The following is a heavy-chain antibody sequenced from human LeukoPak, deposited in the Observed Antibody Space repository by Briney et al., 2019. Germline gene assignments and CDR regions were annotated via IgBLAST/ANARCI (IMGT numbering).Heavy chain of an antibody. V-gene: IGHV3-30*03. D-gene: IGHD2-21*01. J-gene: IGHJ4*02. Sequence: GGSLRLSCAASGFTFSGYGMNWVRQAPGKGLEWVAITSYDGSEKYYADSVKGRFTISRDNSKNTLYLQMNSLRAEDTAVYYCAIFLERGRDFDYWGQGTLVTVSS. CDR3: AIFLERGRDFDY. CDR2: TSYDGSEK. CDR1: GFTFSGYG.